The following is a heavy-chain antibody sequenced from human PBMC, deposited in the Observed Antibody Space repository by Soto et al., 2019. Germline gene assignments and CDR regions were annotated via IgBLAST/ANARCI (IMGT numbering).Heavy chain of an antibody. CDR3: AHYVSTSPAGWFDP. CDR2: IFWDDDK. Sequence: QITLKESGPTLVKPTQTLTLTCTFSGLSLSTSGEAVGWIRQPPGKALECLGLIFWDDDKLYHPTLKTSLTITKDTSKTQVVLTLTNMDPVETATYYCAHYVSTSPAGWFDPWGQGILVTVSS. J-gene: IGHJ5*02. CDR1: GLSLSTSGEA. D-gene: IGHD3-10*02. V-gene: IGHV2-5*02.